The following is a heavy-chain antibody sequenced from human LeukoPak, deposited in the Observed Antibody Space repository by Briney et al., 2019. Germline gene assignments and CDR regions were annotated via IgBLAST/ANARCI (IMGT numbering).Heavy chain of an antibody. V-gene: IGHV1-2*06. J-gene: IGHJ4*02. D-gene: IGHD4-17*01. CDR1: GYTFTGYY. Sequence: ASVKVSCKASGYTFTGYYLHWVRQAPGQGLEWMGRVNPKSGDTLYAQKFQGRVTMTRDTSISTVYMELSGLRSDDTAVYYCARDPTVTGYWGQGTLATVSS. CDR2: VNPKSGDT. CDR3: ARDPTVTGY.